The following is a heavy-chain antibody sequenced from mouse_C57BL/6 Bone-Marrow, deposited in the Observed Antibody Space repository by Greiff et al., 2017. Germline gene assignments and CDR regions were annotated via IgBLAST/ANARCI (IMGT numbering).Heavy chain of an antibody. J-gene: IGHJ4*01. Sequence: VQLVESGAELVRPGASVTLSCKASGYTFTDYEMHWVKQTPVHGLEWIGAIDPETGGTAYNQKFKGKAILTADTSSSTAYMELRSLTSEDSAVYYCTRHYGLHMDYWGQGTSVTVSS. V-gene: IGHV1-15*01. CDR3: TRHYGLHMDY. D-gene: IGHD1-1*01. CDR2: IDPETGGT. CDR1: GYTFTDYE.